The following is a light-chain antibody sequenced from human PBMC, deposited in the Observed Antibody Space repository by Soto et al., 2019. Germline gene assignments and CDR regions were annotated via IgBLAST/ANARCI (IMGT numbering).Light chain of an antibody. Sequence: EIVLTQSPGTLSLSPGQRATLSCRASQRLSASDIAWYQQKPGQAPKFLIYGVSSRATGIPDRFSGSGSGTDFTLTISRLEPEDFAVYYCQHYGNTPPSVTFGPGTKVDIK. J-gene: IGKJ3*01. CDR2: GVS. V-gene: IGKV3-20*01. CDR3: QHYGNTPPSVT. CDR1: QRLSASD.